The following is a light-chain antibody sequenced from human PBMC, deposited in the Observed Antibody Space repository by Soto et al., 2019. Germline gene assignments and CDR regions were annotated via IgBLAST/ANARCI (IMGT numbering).Light chain of an antibody. CDR1: QGISSY. CDR3: QQYGSLIT. Sequence: IQLTQSPPSLSASVGDRVTITCRASQGISSYLAWYQQKPGKAPKLLIYAASTLQSGVPSRFSGSGSGTDFTLTINRLEPEDSAVYYCQQYGSLITFGQGTRLEI. J-gene: IGKJ5*01. CDR2: AAS. V-gene: IGKV1-9*01.